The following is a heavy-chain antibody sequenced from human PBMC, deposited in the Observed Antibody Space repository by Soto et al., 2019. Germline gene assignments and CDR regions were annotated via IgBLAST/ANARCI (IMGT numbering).Heavy chain of an antibody. V-gene: IGHV2-5*01. CDR2: LYWNDDK. CDR1: GFSLSTSGVG. J-gene: IGHJ5*02. CDR3: VSGSFPNWFDP. Sequence: QITLKESGPALVKPTQTLTLTCTFSGFSLSTSGVGVGWIRQPPGKALEWLTLLYWNDDKRYSPSLKSRLTITKDASKNQVVLTMTNVDPVDTATYSCVSGSFPNWFDPWCQGTLVTVSS. D-gene: IGHD3-10*01.